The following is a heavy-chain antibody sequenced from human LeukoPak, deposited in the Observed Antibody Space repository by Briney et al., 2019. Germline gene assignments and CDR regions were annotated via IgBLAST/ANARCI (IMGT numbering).Heavy chain of an antibody. J-gene: IGHJ5*02. V-gene: IGHV4-34*01. CDR3: ARAVATTWHWFDP. CDR2: INHSGST. Sequence: SETLSLTCAVYGGSFSGYYWSWIRQPPGKGLEWIGEINHSGSTNYNPSLKSRVTISVDTSKNQFSLKLSSVTAADTAVYYCARAVATTWHWFDPWGQGTLVTVSS. D-gene: IGHD4-17*01. CDR1: GGSFSGYY.